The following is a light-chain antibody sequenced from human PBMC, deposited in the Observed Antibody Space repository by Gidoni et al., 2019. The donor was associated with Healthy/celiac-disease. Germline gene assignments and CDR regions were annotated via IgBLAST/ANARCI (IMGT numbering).Light chain of an antibody. CDR1: QDISNY. CDR3: QQYDNPYT. Sequence: DIQMTQSPSSLSASVGDRVTITCQASQDISNYLNWYQQKPGKAPKLLIYDASNLETGVPSRFSRSGSGTDFTFTISSLQPEDIATYYCQQYDNPYTFGQGTKLEIK. V-gene: IGKV1-33*01. CDR2: DAS. J-gene: IGKJ2*01.